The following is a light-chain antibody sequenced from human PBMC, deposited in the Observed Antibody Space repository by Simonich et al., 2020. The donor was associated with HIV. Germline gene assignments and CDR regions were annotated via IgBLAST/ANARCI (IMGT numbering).Light chain of an antibody. J-gene: IGKJ4*01. Sequence: DIVMTQSPDSLGVSLGERATINCKSRQSVLYSSNNKNYLAWYQQKPGQPPKLLIYWASTRESGVPDRFSGSGSGTDFTLTISSLQAEDVAVYYCQQYYSSPLTFGGGTKVEIK. CDR3: QQYYSSPLT. CDR2: WAS. CDR1: QSVLYSSNNKNY. V-gene: IGKV4-1*01.